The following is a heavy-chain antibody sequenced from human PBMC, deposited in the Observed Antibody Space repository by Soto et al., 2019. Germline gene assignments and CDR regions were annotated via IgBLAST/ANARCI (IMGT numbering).Heavy chain of an antibody. D-gene: IGHD6-13*01. J-gene: IGHJ4*02. V-gene: IGHV1-46*03. Sequence: QVQLVQSGAEVKKPGASVKVSCKASGYTFTTYFMHWVRQAPGQGLEWMGIINPSDGSTTYAQKFHGRVTMTRDTSTSTVYMELSSLRSEDTALYYCARGLRYSSSWLTCDYWGQGTLVTVSS. CDR2: INPSDGST. CDR1: GYTFTTYF. CDR3: ARGLRYSSSWLTCDY.